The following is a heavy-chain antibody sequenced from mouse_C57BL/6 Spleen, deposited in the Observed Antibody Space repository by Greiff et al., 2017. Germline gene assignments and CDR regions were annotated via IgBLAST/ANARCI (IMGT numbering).Heavy chain of an antibody. J-gene: IGHJ3*01. D-gene: IGHD4-1*01. CDR3: AREGLGLAY. Sequence: EVQVVEPGPGLVKPSQSLSLTCSVTGYSITSGYYWNWIRQFPGNKLEWMGYISYDGSNNYNPSLKNRISITRDTSKNQFFMKLNSVTTEDTATYYCAREGLGLAYWGQGTLVTVSA. CDR1: GYSITSGYY. CDR2: ISYDGSN. V-gene: IGHV3-6*01.